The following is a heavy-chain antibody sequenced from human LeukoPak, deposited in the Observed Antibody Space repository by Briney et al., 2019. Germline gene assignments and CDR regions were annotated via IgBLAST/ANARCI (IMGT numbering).Heavy chain of an antibody. CDR3: ATLYYYGSGSYYTSYYFDY. V-gene: IGHV1-18*01. CDR2: ISAYNGHT. D-gene: IGHD3-10*01. Sequence: ASVKVSCKASGYTFTSYGITWVRQAPGQGPEWMGWISAYNGHTKYAQKFQGRVTMTEDTSTDTAYMELSSLRSEDTAVYYCATLYYYGSGSYYTSYYFDYWGQGTLVTVSS. J-gene: IGHJ4*02. CDR1: GYTFTSYG.